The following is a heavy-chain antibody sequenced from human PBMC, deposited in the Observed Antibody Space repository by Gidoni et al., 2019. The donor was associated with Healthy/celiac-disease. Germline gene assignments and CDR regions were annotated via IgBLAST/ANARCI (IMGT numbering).Heavy chain of an antibody. CDR1: GFTCSSYS. CDR3: ARETATLFDY. V-gene: IGHV3-21*01. D-gene: IGHD2-15*01. J-gene: IGHJ4*02. CDR2: ISSSSSYI. Sequence: EVQLVESGGGLVKPGGALRLSCDASGFTCSSYSMSWVRQSAGKGVEWVSSISSSSSYIYYADSVKGRFTISRDNAKNSLYLQMNSLRAEDTAVYYCARETATLFDYWGQGTLVTVSS.